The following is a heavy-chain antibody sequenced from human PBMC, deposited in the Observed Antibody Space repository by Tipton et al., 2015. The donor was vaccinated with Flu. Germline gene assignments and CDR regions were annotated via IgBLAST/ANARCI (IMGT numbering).Heavy chain of an antibody. Sequence: QVQLVQSGAEVKKPGSSVKVSCKASGGTFSIYAISWVRQAPGQGLEWMGDIIPIFGTTNYAQKFQGRVTVTADESTSTAHMELSSLRSEDTAVYYCARATSGVVIIQKYHYGMEVWGQGTTVTVSS. CDR3: ARATSGVVIIQKYHYGMEV. J-gene: IGHJ6*02. CDR2: IIPIFGTT. D-gene: IGHD3-3*01. V-gene: IGHV1-69*01. CDR1: GGTFSIYA.